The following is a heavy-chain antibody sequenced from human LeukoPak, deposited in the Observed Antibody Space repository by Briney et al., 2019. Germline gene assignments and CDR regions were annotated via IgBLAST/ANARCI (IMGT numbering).Heavy chain of an antibody. V-gene: IGHV3-23*01. CDR1: GFTFSSHG. J-gene: IGHJ4*02. CDR3: TTARNMVRGVIPLDY. D-gene: IGHD3-10*01. CDR2: IRGDGVTT. Sequence: GGSLRLSCAASGFTFSSHGMNWVRQAPGKGLEWVSGIRGDGVTTYYADSVKGRFTISRDNSKNTLYLQMNSLRAEDTAVYYCTTARNMVRGVIPLDYWGQGTLVTVSS.